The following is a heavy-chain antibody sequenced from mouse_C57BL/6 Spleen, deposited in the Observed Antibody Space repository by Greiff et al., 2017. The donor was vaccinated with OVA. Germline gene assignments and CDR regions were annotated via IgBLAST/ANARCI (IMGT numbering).Heavy chain of an antibody. CDR3: TRDPRSDRSIDY. Sequence: EVKLVESGAGLVKPGGSLKISCEASGFTFSSYAMDWVRQTPEKRLEWVAYISSGGDYIYYADTVKGRFTISRDNTSNTLYLQMRSLTSEDSAMYYCTRDPRSDRSIDYWGQGTSVTVSS. V-gene: IGHV5-9-1*02. CDR2: ISSGGDYI. D-gene: IGHD3-2*01. J-gene: IGHJ4*01. CDR1: GFTFSSYA.